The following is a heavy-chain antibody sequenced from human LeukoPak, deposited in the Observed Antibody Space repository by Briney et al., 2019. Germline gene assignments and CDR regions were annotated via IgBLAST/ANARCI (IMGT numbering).Heavy chain of an antibody. CDR3: ATYRQVLLPFES. CDR1: GFTVSSNY. D-gene: IGHD2-8*02. Sequence: GGSLRLSCAASGFTVSSNYMSWVRQAPGKGLEWVSIIYSGGSTFYADSVRGRFTISRDNSKSTLSLQMNSLRAEDTAIYYCATYRQVLLPFESWGQGTLVTVSS. CDR2: IYSGGST. J-gene: IGHJ4*02. V-gene: IGHV3-53*01.